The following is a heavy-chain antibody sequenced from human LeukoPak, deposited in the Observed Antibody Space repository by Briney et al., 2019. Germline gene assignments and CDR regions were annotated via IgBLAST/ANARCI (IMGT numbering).Heavy chain of an antibody. Sequence: GRSLRLSCAGSGFTFSSYAFHWVRQAPGKGLEWVAVISDDANAKHYTDSVKGRFTIFRDNSRNTLYLQMNSLRPEDTAVYYCARGAGAAGGRDYYSDYWGQGMLVTVSS. J-gene: IGHJ4*02. CDR3: ARGAGAAGGRDYYSDY. D-gene: IGHD6-13*01. V-gene: IGHV3-30*04. CDR1: GFTFSSYA. CDR2: ISDDANAK.